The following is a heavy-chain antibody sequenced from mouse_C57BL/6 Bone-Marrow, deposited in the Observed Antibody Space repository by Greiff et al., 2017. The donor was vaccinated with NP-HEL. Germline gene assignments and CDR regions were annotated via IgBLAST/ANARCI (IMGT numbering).Heavy chain of an antibody. V-gene: IGHV5-4*03. D-gene: IGHD1-1*01. Sequence: EVKLMESGGGLVKPGGSLKLSCAASGFTFSSYAMSWVRQTPEKRLEWVATISDGGSYTYYPDNVKGRFTISRDNAKNNLYLQMSHLKSEDTAMYYCARVITTVVAEYFDVWGTGTTVTVSS. J-gene: IGHJ1*03. CDR3: ARVITTVVAEYFDV. CDR1: GFTFSSYA. CDR2: ISDGGSYT.